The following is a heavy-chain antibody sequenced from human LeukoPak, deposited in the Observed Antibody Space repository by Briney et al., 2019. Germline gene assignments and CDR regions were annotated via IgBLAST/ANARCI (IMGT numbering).Heavy chain of an antibody. D-gene: IGHD6-13*01. Sequence: PGGSLRLSCAASGFTFSSYSMNWVRQAPGKGLEWVSSISSSSSYIYYAYSVKGRFTISRDNAKNSLYLQMNSLRAEDTAVYYCARVRAAAGLDPWGQGTLVTVSS. V-gene: IGHV3-21*03. CDR1: GFTFSSYS. J-gene: IGHJ5*02. CDR3: ARVRAAAGLDP. CDR2: ISSSSSYI.